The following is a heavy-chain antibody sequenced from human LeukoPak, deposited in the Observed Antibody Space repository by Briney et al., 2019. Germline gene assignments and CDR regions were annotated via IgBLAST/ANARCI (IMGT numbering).Heavy chain of an antibody. CDR3: ARDRAIGFGELLYEGY. CDR1: GFTFSSYA. D-gene: IGHD3-10*01. Sequence: GGSLRLSCAASGFTFSSYAMHWVRQAPGKGLEWAAVISYDGSNKYYADSAKGRFTISRDNSKNTLYLQMNSLRAEDTAVYYCARDRAIGFGELLYEGYWGQGTLVTVSS. J-gene: IGHJ4*02. V-gene: IGHV3-30-3*01. CDR2: ISYDGSNK.